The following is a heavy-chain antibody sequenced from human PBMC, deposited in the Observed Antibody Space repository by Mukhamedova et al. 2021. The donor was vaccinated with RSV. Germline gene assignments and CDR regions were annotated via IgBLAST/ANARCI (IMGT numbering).Heavy chain of an antibody. CDR3: AKEGGTSEKGAGPGYLSFDY. Sequence: DGNTKYYADSVKDRFTISRDNSKNTLYLQMNSLRSDDTAIYYCAKEGGTSEKGAGPGYLSFDYWGQGALVTVSS. D-gene: IGHD3-9*01. J-gene: IGHJ4*02. V-gene: IGHV3-30*02. CDR2: DGNTK.